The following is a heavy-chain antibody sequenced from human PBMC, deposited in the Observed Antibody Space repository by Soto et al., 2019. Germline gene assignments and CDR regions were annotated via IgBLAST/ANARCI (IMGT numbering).Heavy chain of an antibody. Sequence: GGSRRLSCAASGFTFSSYGMHWVRQAPGKGLEWVAVISYDGSNKYYADSVKGRFTISRDNSKNTLYLQMNSLRAEDTAVYYCAGTGWLLFNYYFDYWGQGTLVTVPS. CDR1: GFTFSSYG. CDR2: ISYDGSNK. D-gene: IGHD3-9*01. CDR3: AGTGWLLFNYYFDY. V-gene: IGHV3-30*03. J-gene: IGHJ4*02.